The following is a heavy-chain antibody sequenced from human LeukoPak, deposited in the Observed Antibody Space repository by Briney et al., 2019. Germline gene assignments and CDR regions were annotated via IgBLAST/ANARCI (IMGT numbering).Heavy chain of an antibody. D-gene: IGHD3-10*01. J-gene: IGHJ4*02. V-gene: IGHV1-2*02. CDR1: GYTFTGYY. CDR3: ARVPPMVRGVMV. CDR2: INPNSGGT. Sequence: ASVKVSCKASGYTFTGYYMHWVRQAPGQGLEWMGWINPNSGGTNYAQKFQGRVTMTRDTSISTAYMELSRLRSDDTAVYYCARVPPMVRGVMVWGQGTLVTVSS.